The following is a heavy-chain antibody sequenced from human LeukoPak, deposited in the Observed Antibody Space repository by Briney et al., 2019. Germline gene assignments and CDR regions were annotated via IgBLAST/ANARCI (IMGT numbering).Heavy chain of an antibody. Sequence: PGGSLRLSCAASGFTFSSSAMSWVRQAPGKGLEWVSAISGSGGSTYYADSVKGRFTISRDNSKNTLYLQMNSLRAEDTAVYYCAEPEGGYYDIRPDWGQGTLVTVSS. V-gene: IGHV3-23*01. CDR1: GFTFSSSA. D-gene: IGHD3-22*01. J-gene: IGHJ4*02. CDR3: AEPEGGYYDIRPD. CDR2: ISGSGGST.